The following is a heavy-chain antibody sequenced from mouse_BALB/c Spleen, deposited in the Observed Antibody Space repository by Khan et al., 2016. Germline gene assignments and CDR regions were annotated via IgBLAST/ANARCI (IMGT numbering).Heavy chain of an antibody. CDR2: IDPANGNT. Sequence: VRLQQSGAELVKPGASVKLSCTASGFNIKDTYMHWVKQRPEQGLEWIGRIDPANGNTKYDPKFQGKATITADTSSNTAYLQLSSLTSEDTAVYYCARSRDAARATFAYWGQGTLVTVSA. CDR3: ARSRDAARATFAY. CDR1: GFNIKDTY. V-gene: IGHV14-3*02. J-gene: IGHJ3*01. D-gene: IGHD3-1*01.